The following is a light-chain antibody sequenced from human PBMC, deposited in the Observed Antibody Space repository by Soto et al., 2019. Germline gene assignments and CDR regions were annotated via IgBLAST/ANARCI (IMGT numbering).Light chain of an antibody. CDR2: RNN. CDR3: AAWDDSLSGVV. J-gene: IGLJ2*01. CDR1: SSNIGSNY. Sequence: QSVLTQPPSASGTPGQRVTISCSGSSSNIGSNYVYWYQQLPGTAPKLLIYRNNQRPSGVPVRFSGSKSGTSASLAISGLRSEDEDDYYCAAWDDSLSGVVFGGGTQLTVL. V-gene: IGLV1-47*01.